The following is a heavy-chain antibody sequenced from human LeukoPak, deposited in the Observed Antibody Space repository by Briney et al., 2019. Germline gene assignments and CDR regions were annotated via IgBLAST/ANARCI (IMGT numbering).Heavy chain of an antibody. CDR2: IYTSGST. J-gene: IGHJ1*01. V-gene: IGHV4-4*07. CDR3: ARSSGYYTEYFQH. Sequence: PSETLSLTCTVSGASISTIISYWGWIRQPAGKGLEWIGRIYTSGSTNYNPSLKSRVTMSVDTSKNQFSLKLSSVTAADTAVYYCARSSGYYTEYFQHWGQGTLVTVSS. D-gene: IGHD3-22*01. CDR1: GASISTIISY.